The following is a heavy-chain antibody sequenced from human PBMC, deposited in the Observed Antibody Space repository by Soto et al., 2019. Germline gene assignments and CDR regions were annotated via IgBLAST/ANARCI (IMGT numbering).Heavy chain of an antibody. CDR2: ISATGTTT. J-gene: IGHJ4*02. CDR3: ATYSSPFDY. CDR1: EFSFSSYA. D-gene: IGHD6-13*01. V-gene: IGHV3-23*01. Sequence: LRLSCAASEFSFSSYALNWVRQAPGKGLEWVSAISATGTTTYYADSVKGRFTISRDNSKRTLFLQMDSLSPEDTAVYYCATYSSPFDYWGQGTLVTVSS.